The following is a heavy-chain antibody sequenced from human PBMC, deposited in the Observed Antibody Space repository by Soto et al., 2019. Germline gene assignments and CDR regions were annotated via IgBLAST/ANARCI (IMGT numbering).Heavy chain of an antibody. CDR1: GYTFTSYG. J-gene: IGHJ4*02. D-gene: IGHD3-22*01. Sequence: QVQLVQSGAEVKKPGASVKVSCKASGYTFTSYGISWVRQAPGQGLEWMGWISAYNGNTNYAQKLQGRVTMTTDTSTSTAYRELRSLRTDDTAVYYCAIDTMIVVVITTPLDYWGQGTLVTVSS. V-gene: IGHV1-18*01. CDR2: ISAYNGNT. CDR3: AIDTMIVVVITTPLDY.